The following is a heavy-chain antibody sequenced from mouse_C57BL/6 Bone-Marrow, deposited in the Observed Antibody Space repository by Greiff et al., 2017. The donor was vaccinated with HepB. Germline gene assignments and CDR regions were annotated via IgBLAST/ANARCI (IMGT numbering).Heavy chain of an antibody. D-gene: IGHD2-2*01. CDR2: IYPRSGNT. CDR1: GYTFTSYG. V-gene: IGHV1-81*01. J-gene: IGHJ4*01. Sequence: VQLQQSGAELARPGASVKLSCKASGYTFTSYGISWVKQRTGQGLEWIGEIYPRSGNTYYNEKFKGKATLTADKSSSTAYMELRSLTSEDSAVYFCAKDGYDGAMDYWGQGTSVTVSS. CDR3: AKDGYDGAMDY.